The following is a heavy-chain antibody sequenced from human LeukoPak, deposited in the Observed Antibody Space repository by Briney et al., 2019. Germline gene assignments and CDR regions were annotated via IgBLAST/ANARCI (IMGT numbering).Heavy chain of an antibody. V-gene: IGHV4-39*01. CDR1: GDSISSSDYY. D-gene: IGHD1-26*01. CDR2: ISYSGST. CDR3: ARGSRRLADFHY. Sequence: SETLSLTCTVSGDSISSSDYYWGWIRQPPGKGLGWIWTISYSGSTYYNPSLQSRVTISVDTSKNQFSLELSSVTAADTAVYYCARGSRRLADFHYRGQGTLVTVSS. J-gene: IGHJ4*02.